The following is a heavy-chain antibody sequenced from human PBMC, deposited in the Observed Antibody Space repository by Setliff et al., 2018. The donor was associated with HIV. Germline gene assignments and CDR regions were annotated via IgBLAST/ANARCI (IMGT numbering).Heavy chain of an antibody. D-gene: IGHD3-22*01. CDR3: ATTEGGYTFNSDSSGSRYFDH. Sequence: VASVKVSCKASGYTFSDYEIHWLRQAPGKGTEWLGWINTEHGGAYYAQHFQGRVSVTRDTSISTVYMELHSLKSDDTAIYYCATTEGGYTFNSDSSGSRYFDHWGQGTLGTVS. V-gene: IGHV1-2*02. CDR2: INTEHGGA. CDR1: GYTFSDYE. J-gene: IGHJ4*02.